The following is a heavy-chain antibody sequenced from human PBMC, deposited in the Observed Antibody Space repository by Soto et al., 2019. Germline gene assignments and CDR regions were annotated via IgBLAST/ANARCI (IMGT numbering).Heavy chain of an antibody. CDR3: AKDRSGSYWYYGMDV. J-gene: IGHJ6*02. D-gene: IGHD1-26*01. CDR2: VSGSGGST. V-gene: IGHV3-23*01. CDR1: GFTFSSYA. Sequence: EVQLLESGGGLVQPGGSLRLSCAASGFTFSSYAMSWVRQAPGEGLEWVSAVSGSGGSTYYADSVKGRFTISRDNSQKTLYLQMNSLRAEDTAVYYCAKDRSGSYWYYGMDVWGQGTTVTVSS.